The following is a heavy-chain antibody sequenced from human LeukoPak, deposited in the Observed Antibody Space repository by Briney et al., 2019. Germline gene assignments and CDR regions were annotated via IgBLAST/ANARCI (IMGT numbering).Heavy chain of an antibody. Sequence: PSETLSLTCTVSGGSISSGDYYWSWIRQPSGKGLEWIGYIYYSGSTYYNPSLKSRVTISVDTSKNQFSLKLSSVTAADTAVYYCARQSLERLYNWFDPWGQGTLVTVSS. D-gene: IGHD1-1*01. J-gene: IGHJ5*02. CDR2: IYYSGST. CDR1: GGSISSGDYY. CDR3: ARQSLERLYNWFDP. V-gene: IGHV4-30-4*01.